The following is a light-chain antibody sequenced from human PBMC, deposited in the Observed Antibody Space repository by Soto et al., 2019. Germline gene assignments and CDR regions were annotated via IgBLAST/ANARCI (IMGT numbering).Light chain of an antibody. CDR1: QNIAFF. CDR2: AAS. V-gene: IGKV1-39*01. J-gene: IGKJ4*01. CDR3: QQSSSTPPT. Sequence: DIQMTQSPSSLSASLGDRVTITCRASQNIAFFLNWYQQKPGRAPKLLISAASTLQSGVPLRFSGSGSETDFTLTISSLQPEDFATYFCQQSSSTPPTFSGGTK.